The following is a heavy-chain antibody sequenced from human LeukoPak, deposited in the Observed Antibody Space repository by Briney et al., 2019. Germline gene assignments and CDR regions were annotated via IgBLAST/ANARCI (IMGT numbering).Heavy chain of an antibody. CDR1: GFTFSSYG. CDR3: AKDLSPITMIVVVTIPDAFDI. V-gene: IGHV3-30*18. J-gene: IGHJ3*02. CDR2: ISYDGSNK. Sequence: GGSLRLSCAASGFTFSSYGMHWVRQAPGKGLEWVAVISYDGSNKYYADSVKGRFTISRDNSKNTLYLQMNSLRAEDTAVYYCAKDLSPITMIVVVTIPDAFDIWGQGTMVTVSS. D-gene: IGHD3-22*01.